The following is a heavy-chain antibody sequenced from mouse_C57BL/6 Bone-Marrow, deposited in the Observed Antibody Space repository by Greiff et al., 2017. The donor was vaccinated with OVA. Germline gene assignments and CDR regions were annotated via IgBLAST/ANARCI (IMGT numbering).Heavy chain of an antibody. CDR2: FYPGSGSL. CDR1: GYTFTEYT. D-gene: IGHD1-1*01. V-gene: IGHV1-62-2*01. CDR3: ARHEERSYGSSAWLAY. Sequence: QVQLQQSGAELVKPGASVKLSCKASGYTFTEYTIHWVKQRSGQGLAWIGWFYPGSGSLKYNEKFKDKATLTADKSSSTVYMELSRLTSEDSAVYFCARHEERSYGSSAWLAYWGQGTLVTVSA. J-gene: IGHJ3*01.